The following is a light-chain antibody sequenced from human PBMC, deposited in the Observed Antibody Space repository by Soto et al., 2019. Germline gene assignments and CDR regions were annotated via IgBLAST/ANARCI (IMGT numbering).Light chain of an antibody. CDR2: DAS. Sequence: DIQMTHSPSTLSASVKDRVAIPGRASQSIGRWLAWYQQKPGKAPKLLIYDASSLESGVPSRFSGSGSGTEFTLIITSLQPDDFATYYCQQYNRFLSFGPGTKVDIK. J-gene: IGKJ3*01. V-gene: IGKV1-5*01. CDR1: QSIGRW. CDR3: QQYNRFLS.